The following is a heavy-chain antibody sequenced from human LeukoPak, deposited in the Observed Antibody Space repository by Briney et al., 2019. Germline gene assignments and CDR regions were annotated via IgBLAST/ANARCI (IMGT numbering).Heavy chain of an antibody. V-gene: IGHV3-23*01. CDR3: AKDLRRITIFGVVPSTHFDY. D-gene: IGHD3-3*01. CDR1: GFTFSSYA. J-gene: IGHJ4*02. CDR2: ISGSGGST. Sequence: GGSLRLSCAASGFTFSSYAMSWVRQAPGKGLEWVSAISGSGGSTYYADSVKGRFTISRDNSKNTLYLQMNSLRAEDTAVYYCAKDLRRITIFGVVPSTHFDYCGQGTLVTVSS.